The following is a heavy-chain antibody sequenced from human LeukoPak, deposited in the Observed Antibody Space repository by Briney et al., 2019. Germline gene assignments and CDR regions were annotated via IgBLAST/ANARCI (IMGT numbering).Heavy chain of an antibody. CDR2: ISEDEAEK. CDR3: VRDDWHQPDLFDY. J-gene: IGHJ4*02. V-gene: IGHV3-30-3*01. Sequence: GGSLRLSCAASGFTFSRYAMGWVRQRPGRGLEWVAIISEDEAEKYYGDSVKGRFTISRDNSQNTLSLQMNGLRAEDTAVYYCVRDDWHQPDLFDYWGQGSLVTVSS. CDR1: GFTFSRYA. D-gene: IGHD2-21*01.